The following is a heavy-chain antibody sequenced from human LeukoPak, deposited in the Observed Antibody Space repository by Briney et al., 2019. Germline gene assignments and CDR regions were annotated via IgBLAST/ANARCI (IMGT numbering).Heavy chain of an antibody. CDR3: ARGNYYGSGSYYKPPHYYMDV. CDR1: GYTFTGYY. Sequence: GASVKVSCKASGYTFTGYYMHWVRQAPGQGLEWMGWINPNSGGTNYAQKFQGRVTMTRDTSISTAYMELSRLRSDDTAVYYCARGNYYGSGSYYKPPHYYMDVWGKGTTVTVSS. V-gene: IGHV1-2*02. D-gene: IGHD3-10*01. J-gene: IGHJ6*03. CDR2: INPNSGGT.